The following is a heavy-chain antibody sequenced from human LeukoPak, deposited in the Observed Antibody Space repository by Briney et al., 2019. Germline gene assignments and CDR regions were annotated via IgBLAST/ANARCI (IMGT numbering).Heavy chain of an antibody. CDR3: ARVVDIVATIGGFDY. V-gene: IGHV4-30-4*01. CDR2: IYYSGST. CDR1: GGSISSGDYY. D-gene: IGHD5-12*01. Sequence: SQTLSLTCTVPGGSISSGDYYWSWIRQPPGKGLEWIGYIYYSGSTYYNPSLKSRVTISVDTSKNQFSLKLSSVTAADTAVYYCARVVDIVATIGGFDYWGQGTLVTVSS. J-gene: IGHJ4*02.